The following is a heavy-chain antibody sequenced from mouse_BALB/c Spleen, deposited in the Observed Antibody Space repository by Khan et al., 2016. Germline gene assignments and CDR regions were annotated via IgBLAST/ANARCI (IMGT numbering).Heavy chain of an antibody. CDR2: INPDSSTI. Sequence: EVKLLESGGGLVQPGGSLKLSCAASGFDFSRYWMSWVRQAPGKGLEWIGEINPDSSTINYTPSLKDKFIISRDNAKNTLYLQMSKVRSEDTVLYYCARPSTTVVEDYAMDYWGQGTSVTVSS. J-gene: IGHJ4*01. D-gene: IGHD1-1*01. CDR1: GFDFSRYW. CDR3: ARPSTTVVEDYAMDY. V-gene: IGHV4-1*02.